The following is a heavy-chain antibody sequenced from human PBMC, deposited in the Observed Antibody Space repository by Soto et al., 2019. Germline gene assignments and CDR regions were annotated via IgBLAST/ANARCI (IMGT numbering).Heavy chain of an antibody. J-gene: IGHJ4*02. D-gene: IGHD6-13*01. Sequence: PSETLSLTCTVSGGSISSYYWSWIRQPPGKGLEWIGYIYYSGSTTYGPSLQSRVTISADTSKYQFSLKLSSVTAADTAVYYCAREVSSSWLYYFDYWGQGTLVTVSS. CDR2: IYYSGST. CDR1: GGSISSYY. V-gene: IGHV4-59*13. CDR3: AREVSSSWLYYFDY.